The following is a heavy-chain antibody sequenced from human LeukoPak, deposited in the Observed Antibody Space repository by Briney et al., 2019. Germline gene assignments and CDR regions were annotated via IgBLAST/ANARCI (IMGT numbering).Heavy chain of an antibody. V-gene: IGHV4-39*07. Sequence: PSETLSLTCTVSGGSISGSGYYWGWIRQPPGKGLEWIGSIYVSGSTNYNPSLKSRATISVDTSKNQFSLKLSSVTAADTAVYYCAKIAAAVPIGWFDPWGQGTLVTVSS. J-gene: IGHJ5*02. D-gene: IGHD6-13*01. CDR1: GGSISGSGYY. CDR2: IYVSGST. CDR3: AKIAAAVPIGWFDP.